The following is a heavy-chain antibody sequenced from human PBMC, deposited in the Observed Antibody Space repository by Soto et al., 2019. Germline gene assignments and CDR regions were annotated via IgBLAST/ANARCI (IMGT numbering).Heavy chain of an antibody. Sequence: GASVKVSCKASGGTFSSYAISWVRQAPGQGLEWMGGIIPIFGTANYAQKFQGRVTITADESTSTAYMELSSLRSEDTAVYYCARDMGAAASGAFDIWGQGTMVTVSS. V-gene: IGHV1-69*13. D-gene: IGHD1-26*01. CDR2: IIPIFGTA. CDR1: GGTFSSYA. J-gene: IGHJ3*02. CDR3: ARDMGAAASGAFDI.